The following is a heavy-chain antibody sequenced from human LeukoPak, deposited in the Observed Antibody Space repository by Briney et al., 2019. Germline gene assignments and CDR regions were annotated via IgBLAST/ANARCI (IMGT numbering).Heavy chain of an antibody. CDR3: VNVEYSADSAHLDY. J-gene: IGHJ4*02. D-gene: IGHD1-26*01. V-gene: IGHV3-20*04. Sequence: PGGSLRLSCAASGFTFDGFGMSWVRQVPGKGLEWVSGINWSGDTRDYADSVKGRSTISRDNAGTSLYLQMNSLPDEDTAVYYFVNVEYSADSAHLDYWGQGTLVTVSS. CDR1: GFTFDGFG. CDR2: INWSGDTR.